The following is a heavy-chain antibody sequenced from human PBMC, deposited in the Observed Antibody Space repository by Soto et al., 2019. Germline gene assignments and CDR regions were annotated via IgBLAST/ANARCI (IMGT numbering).Heavy chain of an antibody. J-gene: IGHJ4*02. V-gene: IGHV4-31*03. CDR2: IHYSGNT. Sequence: QVQLQESGPGLVKPSQTLSLTCTVSADSIGTGGYYWDWIRQHPGKGPEWIGYIHYSGNTYYNPSLKSRLTISLDTSKNPFSLHLSSVTAADTAVYYCATNHDDISGRTPLLFDSWGQGTLVTVSS. CDR1: ADSIGTGGYY. CDR3: ATNHDDISGRTPLLFDS. D-gene: IGHD3-22*01.